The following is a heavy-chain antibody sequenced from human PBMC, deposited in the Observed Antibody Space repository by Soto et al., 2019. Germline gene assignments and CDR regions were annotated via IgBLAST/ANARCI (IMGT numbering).Heavy chain of an antibody. Sequence: GGSLRLSCVVSVFPFGANAMSWVRQAPGKGLEWVSGLSNTGRRTSYADSVKGRFNISRDNSENTVYLQMNSLRVEDTAVYYCATEMGAAQGPFDNWGQGTLVTVSS. J-gene: IGHJ4*02. CDR1: VFPFGANA. CDR3: ATEMGAAQGPFDN. D-gene: IGHD2-15*01. CDR2: LSNTGRRT. V-gene: IGHV3-23*01.